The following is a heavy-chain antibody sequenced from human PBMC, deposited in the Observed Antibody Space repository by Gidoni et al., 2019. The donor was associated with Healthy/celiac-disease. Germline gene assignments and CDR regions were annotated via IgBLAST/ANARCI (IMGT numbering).Heavy chain of an antibody. Sequence: QVQLVQSGAEVKKPGSSVKVSCKASGGTCSSYAISWVRQAPGQGLEWMGGIIPIFGTANYAQKFQGRVTITADESTSTAYMALSRLRSEDTAVYYCARYVGRFGDLKRGSWFDPWGQGTLVTVSS. V-gene: IGHV1-69*01. CDR3: ARYVGRFGDLKRGSWFDP. D-gene: IGHD3-10*01. CDR1: GGTCSSYA. CDR2: IIPIFGTA. J-gene: IGHJ5*02.